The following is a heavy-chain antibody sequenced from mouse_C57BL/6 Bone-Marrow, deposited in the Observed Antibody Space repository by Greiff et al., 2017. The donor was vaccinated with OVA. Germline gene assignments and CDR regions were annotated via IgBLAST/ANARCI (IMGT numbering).Heavy chain of an antibody. J-gene: IGHJ1*03. V-gene: IGHV1-15*01. Sequence: QVQLKQSGAELVRPGASVTLSCKASGYTFTDYEMHWVKQTPVHGLEWIGAIDPETGGTAYNQKFKGKAILTADKSSSTAYMELRSLTSEDSAVYYCTRNYGSSSGWYFDVWGTGTTVTVSS. CDR3: TRNYGSSSGWYFDV. D-gene: IGHD1-1*01. CDR2: IDPETGGT. CDR1: GYTFTDYE.